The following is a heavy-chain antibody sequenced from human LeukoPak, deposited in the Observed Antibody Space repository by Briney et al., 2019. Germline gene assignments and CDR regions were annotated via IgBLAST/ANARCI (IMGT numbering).Heavy chain of an antibody. CDR3: ARIERSSYSLGFDY. D-gene: IGHD6-6*01. J-gene: IGHJ4*02. Sequence: GASVKVSCKASGYTFTSYGISWVRQAPGQGLEWMGWISAYNGNTNYAQKLQGRVTMTTDTSTSTAYLELRSLRSGDTAVYYCARIERSSYSLGFDYWGQGTLVTVSS. CDR2: ISAYNGNT. CDR1: GYTFTSYG. V-gene: IGHV1-18*01.